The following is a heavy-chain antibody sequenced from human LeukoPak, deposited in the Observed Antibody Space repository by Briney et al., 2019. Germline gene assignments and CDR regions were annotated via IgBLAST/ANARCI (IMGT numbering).Heavy chain of an antibody. D-gene: IGHD3-9*01. CDR2: TNPNSGGT. CDR1: GYTFTGYY. CDR3: ARDRARYDILTGYYSYGMDV. J-gene: IGHJ6*02. Sequence: ASVKVSCKASGYTFTGYYMHWVRQAPGQGLEWMGWTNPNSGGTNYAQKFQGWVTMTRDTSISTAYMELSRLRSDDTAVYYCARDRARYDILTGYYSYGMDVRGQGTTVTVSS. V-gene: IGHV1-2*04.